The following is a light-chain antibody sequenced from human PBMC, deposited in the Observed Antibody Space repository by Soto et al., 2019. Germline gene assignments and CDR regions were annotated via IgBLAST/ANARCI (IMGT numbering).Light chain of an antibody. CDR1: QSVSSNY. V-gene: IGKV3-20*01. CDR2: GAS. J-gene: IGKJ1*01. CDR3: QQYGSSPRT. Sequence: EIVLTQSPGTLSLSPGERATLSCRASQSVSSNYLAWYQRKPGQAPKLLIYGASSGATGIPDRFSGSGSGTDFTLTISRLEPEDFAVYYCQQYGSSPRTFGQGTKVEIK.